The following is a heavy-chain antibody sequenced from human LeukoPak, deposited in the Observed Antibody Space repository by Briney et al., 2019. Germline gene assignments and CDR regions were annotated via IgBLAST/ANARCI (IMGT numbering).Heavy chain of an antibody. CDR1: GYTFTGYY. CDR2: INSNSGGT. Sequence: GASVKVSCKASGYTFTGYYLHWVRQAPGQGLEWMGWINSNSGGTNYAQKLQGRVTMTTDTSTSTAYMELRSLRSDDTAVYYCARGVGAQYYYYYMDVWGKGTTVTISS. J-gene: IGHJ6*03. D-gene: IGHD1-26*01. V-gene: IGHV1-2*02. CDR3: ARGVGAQYYYYYMDV.